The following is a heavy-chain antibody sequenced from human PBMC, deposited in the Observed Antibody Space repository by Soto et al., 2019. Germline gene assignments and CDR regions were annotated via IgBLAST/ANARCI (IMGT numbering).Heavy chain of an antibody. CDR3: ARGSITMVRGVIPLNWFDP. D-gene: IGHD3-10*01. CDR2: INPNSGGT. J-gene: IGHJ5*02. Sequence: GASVKVSCKASGYTFTGYYMHWVRQAPGQGLEWMGWINPNSGGTNYAQKFQGWVTMTRDTSISTAYMELSRLRSDDTAVYYCARGSITMVRGVIPLNWFDPWGQGTLVTVSS. V-gene: IGHV1-2*04. CDR1: GYTFTGYY.